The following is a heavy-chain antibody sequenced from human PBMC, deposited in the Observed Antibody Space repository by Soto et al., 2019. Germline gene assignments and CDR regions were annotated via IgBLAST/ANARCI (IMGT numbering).Heavy chain of an antibody. CDR1: GGTFSSYA. Sequence: QVQLVQSGAEVTTPGSSVKVSCKASGGTFSSYAISWVRQAPGQGLEWMGGIIPIFGTANNAQKFQGKVTITADESMSTACMELSSLRSEDTAVYYCARDEGGYCSGGSCPVTWFDPWGQGTLVTVSS. CDR3: ARDEGGYCSGGSCPVTWFDP. V-gene: IGHV1-69*01. D-gene: IGHD2-15*01. CDR2: IIPIFGTA. J-gene: IGHJ5*02.